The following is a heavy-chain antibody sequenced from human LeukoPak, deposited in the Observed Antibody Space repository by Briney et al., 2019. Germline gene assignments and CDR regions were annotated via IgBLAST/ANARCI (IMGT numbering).Heavy chain of an antibody. Sequence: GGSLRLSCAASGFTFSSYEMNWVRQAPGRGLEWVSYISSSGSTIYYADSVKGRFTISRDNAKNSLYLQMNSLRAEDTAVYYCARDRYYGSGSYTDYWGQGTLVTVSS. CDR1: GFTFSSYE. V-gene: IGHV3-48*03. CDR3: ARDRYYGSGSYTDY. D-gene: IGHD3-10*01. J-gene: IGHJ4*02. CDR2: ISSSGSTI.